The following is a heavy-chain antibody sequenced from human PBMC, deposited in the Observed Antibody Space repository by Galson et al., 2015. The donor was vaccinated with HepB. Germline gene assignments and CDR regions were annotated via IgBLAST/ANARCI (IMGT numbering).Heavy chain of an antibody. Sequence: SVKVSCKASGYTFSRYSIAWVRQAPGQGLEWMGWISAYDSSTNYAQKFQGRVTMTTETSTTTAYLELRSLRSDDTAVYYCARGALVAVVNANLNNWFDPWGQGTLVTVSS. CDR2: ISAYDSST. J-gene: IGHJ5*02. CDR1: GYTFSRYS. CDR3: ARGALVAVVNANLNNWFDP. D-gene: IGHD2-8*02. V-gene: IGHV1-18*01.